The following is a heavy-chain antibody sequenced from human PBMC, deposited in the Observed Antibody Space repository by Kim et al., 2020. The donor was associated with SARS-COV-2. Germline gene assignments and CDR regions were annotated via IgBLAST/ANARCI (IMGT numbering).Heavy chain of an antibody. CDR1: GFTFSNYA. J-gene: IGHJ4*02. CDR2: ITSNGCNT. CDR3: ARVGDNDCFDY. Sequence: GGSLRLSCAASGFTFSNYAMHWVRQTPGKRLEYVSAITSNGCNTYYANFVKGRFTISRDNSNNTLYLQMGSLRAEDMAVYYCARVGDNDCFDYWGPGTLVTVYS. V-gene: IGHV3-64*01. D-gene: IGHD4-17*01.